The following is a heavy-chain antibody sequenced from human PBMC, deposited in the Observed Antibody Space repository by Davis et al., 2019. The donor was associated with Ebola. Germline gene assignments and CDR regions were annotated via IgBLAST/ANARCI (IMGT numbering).Heavy chain of an antibody. D-gene: IGHD6-19*01. J-gene: IGHJ4*02. Sequence: GESLKISCKGSGYSFTNYWIGWVRQMPGKGLEWMGIIYPRDSDTRYSPSFQGQVTISADKSISTAYLQWSSLKASDTAMYYCARQWLDSGFDYWGQGTLVTVSS. CDR3: ARQWLDSGFDY. CDR1: GYSFTNYW. V-gene: IGHV5-51*01. CDR2: IYPRDSDT.